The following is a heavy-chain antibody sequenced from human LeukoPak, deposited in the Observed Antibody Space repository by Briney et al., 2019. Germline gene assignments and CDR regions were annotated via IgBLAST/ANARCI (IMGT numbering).Heavy chain of an antibody. CDR2: IYYTGRT. J-gene: IGHJ5*02. D-gene: IGHD2/OR15-2a*01. CDR3: ARAPVWRCNDNAWQRRFDP. Sequence: SETLFLTCTVSLGSVSSSDYYWSWIRQPPGKGLDWIGYIYYTGRTNYNPSLKSRFTILVDTSNNQFSLKMTSVSAADTAVYYCARAPVWRCNDNAWQRRFDPWGQGTLVTVS. CDR1: LGSVSSSDYY. V-gene: IGHV4-61*08.